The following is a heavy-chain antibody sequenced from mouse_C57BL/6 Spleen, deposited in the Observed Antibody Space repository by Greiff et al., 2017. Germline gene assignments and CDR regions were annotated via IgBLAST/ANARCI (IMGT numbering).Heavy chain of an antibody. V-gene: IGHV1-4*01. CDR2: INPSSGYT. CDR3: ARDDGYWFAY. D-gene: IGHD2-3*01. CDR1: GYTFTSYT. Sequence: VQLQQSGAELARPGASVKMSCKASGYTFTSYTLHWVKQRPGQGLEWIGYINPSSGYTKYNQKFKDKATLTADKSSSTAYMQLSSLTSEDSAVYYCARDDGYWFAYWGQGTLVTVSA. J-gene: IGHJ3*01.